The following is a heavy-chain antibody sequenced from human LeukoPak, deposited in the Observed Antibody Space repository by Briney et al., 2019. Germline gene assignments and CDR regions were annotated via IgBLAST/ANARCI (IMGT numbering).Heavy chain of an antibody. J-gene: IGHJ2*01. CDR3: ARELVSSGTGYFDL. D-gene: IGHD3-10*01. CDR2: ITGSSTWT. Sequence: GGSLRLSCEASGFTFGNFGMTWVRQAPGKGLQWVSGITGSSTWTYYAASVKGRFTVSRDNSKNTLHLQMNSLRADDTAVYYCARELVSSGTGYFDLWGRGTLVTVSS. V-gene: IGHV3-23*01. CDR1: GFTFGNFG.